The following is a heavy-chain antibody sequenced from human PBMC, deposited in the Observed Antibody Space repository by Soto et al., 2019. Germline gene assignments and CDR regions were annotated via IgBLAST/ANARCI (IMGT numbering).Heavy chain of an antibody. V-gene: IGHV3-33*01. Sequence: QVQMVESGGGVVQPGGSLRLSCAASGFTVSRHGMHWVRQAPGKGLEWVAVIWYDGSNRYYADSVKGRFTISKDNAKNTLYLEMNTPRPEDTAIYYCAAAATWNFHFPYWGQGTQVTVSS. D-gene: IGHD1-7*01. J-gene: IGHJ4*02. CDR3: AAAATWNFHFPY. CDR2: IWYDGSNR. CDR1: GFTVSRHG.